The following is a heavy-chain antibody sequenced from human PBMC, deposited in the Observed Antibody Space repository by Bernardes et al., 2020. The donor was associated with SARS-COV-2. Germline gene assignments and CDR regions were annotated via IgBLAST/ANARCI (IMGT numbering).Heavy chain of an antibody. Sequence: GSLRLSCAASGVTFDIYGMHWVRQAPGKGLEWVADISYDGTQTYYTESVKGRFTISRDNSRNTLYLQMDSLRTEDTALYYCAKDTFAGATYVDSWGRGTQVTVSP. CDR3: AKDTFAGATYVDS. J-gene: IGHJ4*02. D-gene: IGHD1-26*01. CDR2: ISYDGTQT. V-gene: IGHV3-30*18. CDR1: GVTFDIYG.